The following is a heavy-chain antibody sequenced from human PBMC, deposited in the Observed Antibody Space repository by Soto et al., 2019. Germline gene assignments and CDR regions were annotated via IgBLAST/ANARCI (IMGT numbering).Heavy chain of an antibody. J-gene: IGHJ4*02. V-gene: IGHV3-30*18. CDR3: AKDAGSMDYGDYVHDYFDY. CDR1: GFTFRSYG. CDR2: ISYDGSNK. Sequence: GGSLRLSCTASGFTFRSYGMPWVRQAPGKGLEWVAVISYDGSNKYYADSVKGRFTISRDNSKNTLYLQMNSLRAEDTAVYYCAKDAGSMDYGDYVHDYFDYWGQGTLVTVSS. D-gene: IGHD4-17*01.